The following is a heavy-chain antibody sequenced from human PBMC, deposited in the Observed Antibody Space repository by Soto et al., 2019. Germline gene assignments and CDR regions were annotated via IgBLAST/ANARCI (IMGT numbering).Heavy chain of an antibody. CDR1: GFTFSSYS. V-gene: IGHV3-48*02. Sequence: PGGSLRLSCAASGFTFSSYSMNWVRQAPGKGLEWVSYISSSSSTIYYADSVKGRFTISRDNAKNSLYLQMNSLRDEDTALYYCARDSRSFYSCGWFARRHDAFDIWGQGTMVTVSS. CDR2: ISSSSSTI. J-gene: IGHJ3*02. D-gene: IGHD6-19*01. CDR3: ARDSRSFYSCGWFARRHDAFDI.